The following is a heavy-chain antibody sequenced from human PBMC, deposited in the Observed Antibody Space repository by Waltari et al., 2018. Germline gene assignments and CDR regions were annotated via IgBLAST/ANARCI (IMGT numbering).Heavy chain of an antibody. CDR1: GGSISSYY. CDR3: ARDHFWSGYTPGGFDP. J-gene: IGHJ5*02. CDR2: IFYSGST. Sequence: QVQLQESGPGLVKPSETLSLTCSVSGGSISSYYWSWIRQPPGKGLEWIGYIFYSGSTNYNPSLKRRVTISVDTSKNHFSLKLSSVTAADTAVYYCARDHFWSGYTPGGFDPWGQGTLVTVSS. V-gene: IGHV4-59*01. D-gene: IGHD3-3*01.